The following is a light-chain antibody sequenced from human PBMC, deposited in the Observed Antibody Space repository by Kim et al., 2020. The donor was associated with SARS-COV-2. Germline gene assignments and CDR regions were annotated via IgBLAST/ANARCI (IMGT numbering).Light chain of an antibody. CDR2: DEN. J-gene: IGLJ1*01. CDR1: SLRKSD. V-gene: IGLV3-19*01. CDR3: CSRDSSAKDYV. Sequence: LGQTVSITCLGDSLRKSDASSYQQKPAQAPILVMSDENTRPSGIPDRFSGSSSGSTASLTITGAQAEDESDYYCCSRDSSAKDYVFGTVTKVTVL.